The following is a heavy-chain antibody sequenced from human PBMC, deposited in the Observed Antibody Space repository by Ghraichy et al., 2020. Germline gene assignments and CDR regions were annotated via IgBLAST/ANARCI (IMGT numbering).Heavy chain of an antibody. D-gene: IGHD3-22*01. J-gene: IGHJ4*02. CDR3: ARDPTYYYDRSGYYDPLYYFDY. V-gene: IGHV4-34*01. Sequence: SETLSLTCAVYGGSFSGYYWSWIRQPPGKGLEWIGEINHSGSTNYNPSLKSRVTISVDTSKNQFSLKLSSVTAADTAVYYCARDPTYYYDRSGYYDPLYYFDYGGQGTLVTVSS. CDR2: INHSGST. CDR1: GGSFSGYY.